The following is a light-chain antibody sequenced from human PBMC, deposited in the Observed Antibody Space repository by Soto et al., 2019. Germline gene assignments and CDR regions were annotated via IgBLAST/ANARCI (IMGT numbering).Light chain of an antibody. V-gene: IGKV3-11*01. CDR1: QSVSSH. Sequence: IVFAYSSGTLSFSPGERATLSCRASQSVSSHLAWYQQKPGQAPRLLMYDASTRATGIPARFSGSGSGTDFTLTISSLEPEDFAVYYCHHRSRWPPAFGQGTRLEIK. CDR3: HHRSRWPPA. J-gene: IGKJ5*01. CDR2: DAS.